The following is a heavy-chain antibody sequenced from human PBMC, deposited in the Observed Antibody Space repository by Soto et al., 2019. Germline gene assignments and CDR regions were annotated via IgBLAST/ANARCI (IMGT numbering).Heavy chain of an antibody. V-gene: IGHV4-59*01. CDR3: ARTQAAAGVSGWFDP. CDR2: IYYSGST. CDR1: GGSISSYY. Sequence: SETLSLTCTVSGGSISSYYWSWIRQPPGNGLEWIGYIYYSGSTNYNPSLKSRVTISVDTSKNQFSLKLSSATAADTAVYYCARTQAAAGVSGWFDPWGQGTLVTVSS. D-gene: IGHD6-13*01. J-gene: IGHJ5*02.